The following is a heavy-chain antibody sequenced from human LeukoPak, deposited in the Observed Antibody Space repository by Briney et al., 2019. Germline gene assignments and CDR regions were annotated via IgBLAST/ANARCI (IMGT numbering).Heavy chain of an antibody. J-gene: IGHJ4*02. CDR1: GYTFTSYG. CDR2: ISPYNHNT. Sequence: ASVKVSCKASGYTFTSYGISWGRQAPGQGLEWMGWISPYNHNTKYAQKVQGRVTMTTDTSTSTAYMDLRSLRSDDTAVYYCARVLRYFDWSDYWGQGTLVTVSS. V-gene: IGHV1-18*04. D-gene: IGHD3-9*01. CDR3: ARVLRYFDWSDY.